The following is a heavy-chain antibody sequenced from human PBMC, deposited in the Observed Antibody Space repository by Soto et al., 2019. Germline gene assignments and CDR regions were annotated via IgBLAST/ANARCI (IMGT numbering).Heavy chain of an antibody. V-gene: IGHV4-59*01. Sequence: PSETLSLTCTVSGGSISGYYWSWIRQSPGKGLEWIGYIHYSGSTNYNPSLKSRVTISVDTSKNQLSLKLSSVTAADTAVYYCARGSAAGTKSPFDYWGQGTRVTVSS. D-gene: IGHD6-13*01. CDR3: ARGSAAGTKSPFDY. J-gene: IGHJ4*02. CDR2: IHYSGST. CDR1: GGSISGYY.